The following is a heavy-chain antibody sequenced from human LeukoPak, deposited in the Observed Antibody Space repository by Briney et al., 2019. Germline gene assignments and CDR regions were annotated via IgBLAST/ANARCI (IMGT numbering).Heavy chain of an antibody. CDR2: INWSGGST. CDR3: ARAPITSLFYFDS. V-gene: IGHV3-20*04. D-gene: IGHD2-2*01. CDR1: GFAFDEHG. Sequence: GGSLRLSCTASGFAFDEHGMSWVRQVPGKGLEWVSGINWSGGSTGYADPLRGRFTISRDNAKNSLYLQMDSLRAEDTALYYCARAPITSLFYFDSWGQGTLVTVSS. J-gene: IGHJ4*02.